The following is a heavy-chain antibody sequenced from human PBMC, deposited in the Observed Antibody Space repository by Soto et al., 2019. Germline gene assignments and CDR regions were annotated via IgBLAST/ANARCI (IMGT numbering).Heavy chain of an antibody. J-gene: IGHJ5*02. CDR1: GFAFSDYY. CDR2: ISSSSGYT. D-gene: IGHD2-2*01. CDR3: VRADVAVVHWFDP. V-gene: IGHV3-11*05. Sequence: GGSLRLSCAASGFAFSDYYMSWIRQAPGKGLEWVSYISSSSGYTNYADSVKGRFTISRDNAKNSLFLQMNSLRVEDTAVYYCVRADVAVVHWFDPWGQGTLVTVSS.